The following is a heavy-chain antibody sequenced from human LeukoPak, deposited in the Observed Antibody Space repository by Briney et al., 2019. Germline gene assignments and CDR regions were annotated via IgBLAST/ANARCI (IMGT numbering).Heavy chain of an antibody. CDR3: ARDSDYGSGNYYPLY. Sequence: SETLSLTCAVYGGSFSGYYWNWTRQPPGQGLEWIGQINHSGDTNYNPSLKSRVTISVDTSKNQFPLKLNSVTAADTAVYYCARDSDYGSGNYYPLYWGQGTRVTVSS. D-gene: IGHD3-10*01. CDR2: INHSGDT. V-gene: IGHV4-34*01. CDR1: GGSFSGYY. J-gene: IGHJ4*02.